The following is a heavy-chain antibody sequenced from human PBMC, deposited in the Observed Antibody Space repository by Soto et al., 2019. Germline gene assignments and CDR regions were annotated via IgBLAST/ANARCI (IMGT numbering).Heavy chain of an antibody. Sequence: DVQLGESVGGLVQPGGSLRLSCAASGITFINYWMTWGRQVPGKGLEWVENIKEDGSEKYFGDSVQGRFTISRDNAMNSLYLQLNSLRAADTALYYWACDGGGYSYGDYFDTWGQGSLVSVSS. CDR3: ACDGGGYSYGDYFDT. J-gene: IGHJ4*02. CDR2: IKEDGSEK. CDR1: GITFINYW. D-gene: IGHD5-18*01. V-gene: IGHV3-7*04.